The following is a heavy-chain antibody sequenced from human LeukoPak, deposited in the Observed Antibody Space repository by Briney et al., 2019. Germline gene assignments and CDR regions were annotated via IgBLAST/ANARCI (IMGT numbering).Heavy chain of an antibody. Sequence: SETLSLTCSVSGASISSGDYFWTWIRQHPGKGLEWIGYIHYSGSTYYNPSLRSRMIISADTSKNQFSLQLSSVTAADTAVYYCARVVSDCGGARCYKGYLDYWGQGTLVTVSS. V-gene: IGHV4-31*03. CDR2: IHYSGST. CDR3: ARVVSDCGGARCYKGYLDY. CDR1: GASISSGDYF. D-gene: IGHD2-2*02. J-gene: IGHJ4*02.